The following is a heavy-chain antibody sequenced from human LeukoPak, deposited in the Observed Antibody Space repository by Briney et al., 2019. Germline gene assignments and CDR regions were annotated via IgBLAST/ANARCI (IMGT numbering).Heavy chain of an antibody. CDR3: ARVSSGYDDY. CDR1: GYTFTDNG. Sequence: RALVKVSCKASGYTFTDNGISCGRQAPGQGLEWMGWISVYNGNTNYAQKFRDRLTMTTDTPTSTAYMHLRSLTSDDTAVYFCARVSSGYDDYWGQGTLVTVSS. J-gene: IGHJ4*02. D-gene: IGHD3-22*01. V-gene: IGHV1-18*01. CDR2: ISVYNGNT.